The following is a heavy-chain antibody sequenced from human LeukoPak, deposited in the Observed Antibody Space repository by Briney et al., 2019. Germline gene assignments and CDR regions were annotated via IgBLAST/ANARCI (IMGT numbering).Heavy chain of an antibody. CDR1: GYTFTSYG. J-gene: IGHJ5*02. CDR2: ISAYNGNT. CDR3: ARMHYYDRSGPNWFDP. D-gene: IGHD3-22*01. V-gene: IGHV1-18*01. Sequence: ASVKVSCKASGYTFTSYGISWVRQAPGQGLEWMGWISAYNGNTNYAQKLQGRVTMTTDTSTSTAYMELRSLRSDDTAVYYCARMHYYDRSGPNWFDPWGQGTLVTVSS.